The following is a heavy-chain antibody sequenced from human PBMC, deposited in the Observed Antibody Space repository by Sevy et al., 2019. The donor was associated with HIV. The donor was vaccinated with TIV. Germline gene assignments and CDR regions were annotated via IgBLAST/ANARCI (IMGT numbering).Heavy chain of an antibody. CDR1: GFTFNTYG. D-gene: IGHD3-9*01. CDR3: AKDFTGYNGMDV. Sequence: QLGGSLRLSCAASGFTFNTYGMHWVRQAPGKGLEWVAVISYHGRDKFYGDSVEGRFTISRDNSKKMLYLQMNSLRTEDTAVYYCAKDFTGYNGMDVWGQGTMVTVSS. V-gene: IGHV3-30*18. CDR2: ISYHGRDK. J-gene: IGHJ6*02.